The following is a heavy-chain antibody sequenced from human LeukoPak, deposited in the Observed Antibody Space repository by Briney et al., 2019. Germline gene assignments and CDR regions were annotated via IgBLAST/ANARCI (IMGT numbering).Heavy chain of an antibody. D-gene: IGHD1-26*01. CDR2: IYYSGST. J-gene: IGHJ3*02. Sequence: SETLSLTCTVSGGSISSYYWSWIRQPPGKGLEWIGYIYYSGSTNYNPSLKSRVTISVDTSKNQFSLKLSSVTAADTAVYYCAREVGDAFDIRGQGTMVTVSS. V-gene: IGHV4-59*01. CDR3: AREVGDAFDI. CDR1: GGSISSYY.